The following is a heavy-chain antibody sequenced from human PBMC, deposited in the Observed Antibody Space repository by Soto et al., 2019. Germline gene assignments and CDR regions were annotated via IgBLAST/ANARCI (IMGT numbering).Heavy chain of an antibody. J-gene: IGHJ5*02. V-gene: IGHV1-8*01. Sequence: QVQLVQSGAEVKKPGASVKVSCKASGYTFTSYDINWVRQDTGQGLEYLGWMNPNSGNTDYVQKFQGRVTMTWDTSIAAAFRDLSSLRSEDPAVCPCARGIMKCAYSSWADPLRQGTLVIVSS. CDR1: GYTFTSYD. CDR2: MNPNSGNT. D-gene: IGHD3-16*01. CDR3: ARGIMKCAYSSWADP.